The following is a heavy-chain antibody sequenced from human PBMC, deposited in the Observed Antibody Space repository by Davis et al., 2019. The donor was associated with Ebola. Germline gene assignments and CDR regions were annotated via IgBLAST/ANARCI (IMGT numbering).Heavy chain of an antibody. CDR1: GYTFTSYA. J-gene: IGHJ6*02. CDR2: INTNTGNP. CDR3: ARDPVGYDILTGYWGVNGMDV. V-gene: IGHV7-4-1*02. D-gene: IGHD3-9*01. Sequence: AASVKVSCKASGYTFTSYAMNWVRQAPGQGLEWMGWINTNTGNPTYAQGFTGRFVFSLDTSVSTAYLQISSLKAEDTAVYYCARDPVGYDILTGYWGVNGMDVWGQGTTVTVSS.